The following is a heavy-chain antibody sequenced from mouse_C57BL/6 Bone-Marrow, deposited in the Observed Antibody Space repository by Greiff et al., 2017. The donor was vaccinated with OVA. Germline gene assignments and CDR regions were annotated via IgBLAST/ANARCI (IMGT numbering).Heavy chain of an antibody. J-gene: IGHJ3*01. CDR2: INYDGSST. Sequence: EVQLVESEGGLVQPGSSMKLSCTASGFTFSDYYMAWVRQVPEKGLEWVANINYDGSSTYYLDSLKSRFIISRDNAKNILYLQMSSLKSEDTATYYCARSLYGNYLFAYWGQGTLVTVSA. CDR1: GFTFSDYY. V-gene: IGHV5-16*01. CDR3: ARSLYGNYLFAY. D-gene: IGHD2-1*01.